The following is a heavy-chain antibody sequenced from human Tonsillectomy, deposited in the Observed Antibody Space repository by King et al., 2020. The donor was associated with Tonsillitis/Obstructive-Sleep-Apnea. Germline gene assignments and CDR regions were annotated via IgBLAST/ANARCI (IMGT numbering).Heavy chain of an antibody. D-gene: IGHD2-21*01. V-gene: IGHV4-4*02. Sequence: VQLQESGPGLVKPSGTLSLTCTVSGGSISSSNWWSWVRQPPGKGLEWIGEIYHTGATNYNPSLKSRATISLDKSTNQFSLKLTSVTAADTAVYYCASLRSPQIPGMDVWGQGTTVTVSS. CDR2: IYHTGAT. CDR1: GGSISSSNW. CDR3: ASLRSPQIPGMDV. J-gene: IGHJ6*02.